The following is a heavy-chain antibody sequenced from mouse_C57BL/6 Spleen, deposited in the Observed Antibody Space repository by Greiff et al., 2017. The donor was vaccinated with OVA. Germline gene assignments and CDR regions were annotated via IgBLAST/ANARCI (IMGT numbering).Heavy chain of an antibody. CDR2: IDPENGDT. V-gene: IGHV14-4*01. CDR1: GFNIKDDY. CDR3: TTYDYDGGAWFAY. D-gene: IGHD2-4*01. Sequence: DVQLVESGAELVRPGASVKLSCTASGFNIKDDYMHWVKQRPEQGLEWIGWIDPENGDTEYASKFQGKATITADTSSNTAYLQLSSLTSEDTAVYYCTTYDYDGGAWFAYWGQGTLVTVSA. J-gene: IGHJ3*01.